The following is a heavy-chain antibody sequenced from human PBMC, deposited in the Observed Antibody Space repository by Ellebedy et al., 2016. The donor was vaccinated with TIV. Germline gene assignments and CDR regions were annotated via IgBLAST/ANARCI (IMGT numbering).Heavy chain of an antibody. D-gene: IGHD3-3*01. J-gene: IGHJ2*01. CDR1: DDSITSNIYY. CDR3: ARLPTTIFGVVIPGGVGWYFDI. Sequence: MPGGSLRLSCNVSDDSITSNIYYWGWIRHPPGKGLEWIGNIYYSGTTYYNPSLKSRVTMSVDMSKNQFSLKLTSVTAADTAVYYCARLPTTIFGVVIPGGVGWYFDIWGRGTLVSVSS. V-gene: IGHV4-39*01. CDR2: IYYSGTT.